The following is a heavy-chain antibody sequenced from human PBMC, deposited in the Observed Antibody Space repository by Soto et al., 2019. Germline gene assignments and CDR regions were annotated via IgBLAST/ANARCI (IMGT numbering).Heavy chain of an antibody. V-gene: IGHV4-31*03. Sequence: SEALSLTCTVSGGSISRSGYFWSWIRQHPGKGLEWIGYIYDSGSTYYNPSLKSRVSLSVDTSKNQFSLNLTSVTAADTAMYYCARSSRSYFDYWGQGTLVTVSS. J-gene: IGHJ4*02. CDR1: GGSISRSGYF. CDR3: ARSSRSYFDY. CDR2: IYDSGST.